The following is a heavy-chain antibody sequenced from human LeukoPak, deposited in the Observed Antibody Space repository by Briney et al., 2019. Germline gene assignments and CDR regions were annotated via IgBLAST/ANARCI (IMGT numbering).Heavy chain of an antibody. CDR2: INPGNGNT. V-gene: IGHV1-3*01. D-gene: IGHD5-18*01. J-gene: IGHJ6*04. Sequence: APVKVSCKASGYTFTSYAMHWVRQAPGQRLEWMGWINPGNGNTKYSQKFQGRVTITRDTSASTAYMELSSLRSEDTAVYYCARGRYSYGTHNYYYYGMDVWGKGTTVTVSS. CDR1: GYTFTSYA. CDR3: ARGRYSYGTHNYYYYGMDV.